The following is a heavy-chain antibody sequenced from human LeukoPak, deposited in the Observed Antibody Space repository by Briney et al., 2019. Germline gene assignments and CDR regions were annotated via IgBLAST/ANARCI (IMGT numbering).Heavy chain of an antibody. Sequence: GGSLRLSCPVSGFTFSSYAMSWVRQAPGRGLEWVSVINTSGESAYYADSVKGRFTISRDNSKNTLYLQMNSLRAEDTAVYYCAKDRGSGYHYFDYWGQGTLVTVSS. CDR3: AKDRGSGYHYFDY. D-gene: IGHD3-22*01. CDR1: GFTFSSYA. CDR2: INTSGESA. J-gene: IGHJ4*02. V-gene: IGHV3-23*01.